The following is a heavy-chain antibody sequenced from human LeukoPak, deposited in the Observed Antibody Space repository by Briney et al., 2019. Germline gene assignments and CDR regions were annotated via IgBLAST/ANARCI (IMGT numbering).Heavy chain of an antibody. D-gene: IGHD4-17*01. Sequence: SVKVSCKASGGTFSSYAISWVRQAPGQGLEWMGGIIPIFSTANYAQKFQGRVTITADESTSTAYMELSSLRSEDTAVYYCASQGVYYGFDYWGQGTLVTVSS. CDR1: GGTFSSYA. J-gene: IGHJ4*02. CDR2: IIPIFSTA. CDR3: ASQGVYYGFDY. V-gene: IGHV1-69*01.